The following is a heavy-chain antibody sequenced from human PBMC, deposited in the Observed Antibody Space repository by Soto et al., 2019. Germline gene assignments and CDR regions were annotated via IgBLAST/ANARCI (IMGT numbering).Heavy chain of an antibody. J-gene: IGHJ4*02. CDR3: ARDERPDYDFWSGYYYYFDY. D-gene: IGHD3-3*01. Sequence: ASVKVSCKASGYTFTSYGISWVRQAPGQGLEWMGWISAYNGNTNYAQKLQGRVTMTTDTSTSTAYMELRSLRSDDTAVYYCARDERPDYDFWSGYYYYFDYWGQGTLVTVSS. V-gene: IGHV1-18*01. CDR1: GYTFTSYG. CDR2: ISAYNGNT.